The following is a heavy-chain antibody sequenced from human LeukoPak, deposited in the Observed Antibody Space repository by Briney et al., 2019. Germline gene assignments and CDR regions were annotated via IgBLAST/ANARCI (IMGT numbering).Heavy chain of an antibody. CDR3: AKDHYDILTGYYIPNWFDP. Sequence: GGSLRLSCAASGFTFSSYAMSWVRQAPGKGLEWVSAISGSGGSTYYADSVKGRFTISRDNSKNTLYLRMNSLRAEDTAVYYCAKDHYDILTGYYIPNWFDPWGQGTLVTVSS. V-gene: IGHV3-23*01. D-gene: IGHD3-9*01. CDR2: ISGSGGST. J-gene: IGHJ5*02. CDR1: GFTFSSYA.